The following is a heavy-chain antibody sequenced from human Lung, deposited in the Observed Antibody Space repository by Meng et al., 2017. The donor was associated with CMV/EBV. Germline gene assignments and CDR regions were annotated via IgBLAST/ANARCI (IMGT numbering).Heavy chain of an antibody. Sequence: SGGTFSIDAINWVRQARGKGLEWMGGLIPLLGIATYAQKFQDRVTITPDKSTSTAYMELRSLRSEDTAVYYCARLAECSGGSCYFDYWGQGTLVTVSS. V-gene: IGHV1-69*10. D-gene: IGHD2-15*01. CDR1: GGTFSIDA. CDR2: LIPLLGIA. CDR3: ARLAECSGGSCYFDY. J-gene: IGHJ4*02.